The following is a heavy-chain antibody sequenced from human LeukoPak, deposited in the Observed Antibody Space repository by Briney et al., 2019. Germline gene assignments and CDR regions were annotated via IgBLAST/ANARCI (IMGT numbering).Heavy chain of an antibody. CDR3: ASLKFSGSYAEAAFDI. CDR2: IYHSGSPY. D-gene: IGHD1-26*01. J-gene: IGHJ3*02. CDR1: GGSISSSSYY. Sequence: SETLSLTCSVSGGSISSSSYYWGWIRQPPGKGLEWIGNIYHSGSPYYYKPSLKSRLTISLDTSKNQFSLKVHSVTAADTAVYFCASLKFSGSYAEAAFDIWGRGTMVTVSS. V-gene: IGHV4-39*07.